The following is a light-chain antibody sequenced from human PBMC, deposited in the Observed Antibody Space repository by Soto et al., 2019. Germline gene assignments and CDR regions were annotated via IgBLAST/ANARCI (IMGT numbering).Light chain of an antibody. V-gene: IGKV3-15*01. CDR2: GAS. J-gene: IGKJ2*01. CDR3: QQYNIWPPYT. CDR1: QSVSNN. Sequence: EIVITQSPATLSVSPGDRATLSCRASQSVSNNLAWYQQKPGQAPRLLIYGASTRATGIPARFSGSGSGTEFTLTISSLQSEDFAVYYCQQYNIWPPYTFGQGTKVDIK.